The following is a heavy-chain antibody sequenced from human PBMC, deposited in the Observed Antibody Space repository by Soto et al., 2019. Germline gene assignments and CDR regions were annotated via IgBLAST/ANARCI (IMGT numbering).Heavy chain of an antibody. V-gene: IGHV1-69*02. J-gene: IGHJ4*02. CDR1: GGSFDAYA. CDR3: ARSGTLDS. CDR2: IIPVVDVT. D-gene: IGHD1-1*01. Sequence: QGQLVQSGAEVKKPGSSVRVSCKASGGSFDAYAINWVRQAPGQGLEWMGRIIPVVDVTNYGRRFQGRLTITADKSTTTAYMELNSLTSEVTAIYYCARSGTLDSWGQGTLVTVSS.